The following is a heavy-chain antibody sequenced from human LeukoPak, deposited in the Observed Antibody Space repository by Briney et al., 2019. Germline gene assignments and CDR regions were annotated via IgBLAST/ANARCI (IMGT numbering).Heavy chain of an antibody. Sequence: SVKVSCRASGGTFSSYSITWVRQAPGQGLEWMGRIIPTLGIANYAQKFQGRVTITADKSTSTAYMELSSLRSEDTAVYYCAGEEERGVTVAGTAFDYWGQGTLVTVSS. J-gene: IGHJ4*02. CDR2: IIPTLGIA. V-gene: IGHV1-69*04. CDR1: GGTFSSYS. CDR3: AGEEERGVTVAGTAFDY. D-gene: IGHD6-19*01.